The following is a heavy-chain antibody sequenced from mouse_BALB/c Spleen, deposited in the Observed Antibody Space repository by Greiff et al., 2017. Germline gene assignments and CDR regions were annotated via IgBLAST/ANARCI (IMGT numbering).Heavy chain of an antibody. Sequence: EVQGVESGGGLVKPGGSLKLSCAASGFTFSDYYMYWVRQTPEKRLEWVATISDGGSYTYYPDSVKGRFTISRDNAKNNLYLQMSSLKSEDTAMYYCARDRGRYDGYAMDYWGQGTSVTVSA. CDR3: ARDRGRYDGYAMDY. CDR1: GFTFSDYY. J-gene: IGHJ4*01. V-gene: IGHV5-4*02. D-gene: IGHD2-14*01. CDR2: ISDGGSYT.